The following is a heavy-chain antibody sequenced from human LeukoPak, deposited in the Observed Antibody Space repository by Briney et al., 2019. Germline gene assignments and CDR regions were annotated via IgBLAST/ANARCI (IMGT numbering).Heavy chain of an antibody. CDR2: FDPEDGAT. CDR3: ATEWSAAAVLDY. J-gene: IGHJ4*02. D-gene: IGHD6-13*01. V-gene: IGHV1-24*01. CDR1: GYTLTELS. Sequence: EASVKVSCKVSGYTLTELSMHWVRQAPGKGLEWMGGFDPEDGATIYAQKFQGRVTMTEDTSTDTAYMELSSLRSEDTAVYYCATEWSAAAVLDYWGQGTLVTVSS.